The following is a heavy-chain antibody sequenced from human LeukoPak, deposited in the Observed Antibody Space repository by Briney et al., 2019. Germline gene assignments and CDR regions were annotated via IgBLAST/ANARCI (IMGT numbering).Heavy chain of an antibody. V-gene: IGHV3-23*01. Sequence: PGGSLRLSCAASGFTFSSYAMSWVRQAPGKGLEWVSAISGSGGSTYYADSVKGRFTISRDNSKNTLYLQMNSLRAEDTAVYYCARSYDSSVLRAYFDYWGQGILVTVSS. CDR1: GFTFSSYA. J-gene: IGHJ4*02. D-gene: IGHD3-22*01. CDR2: ISGSGGST. CDR3: ARSYDSSVLRAYFDY.